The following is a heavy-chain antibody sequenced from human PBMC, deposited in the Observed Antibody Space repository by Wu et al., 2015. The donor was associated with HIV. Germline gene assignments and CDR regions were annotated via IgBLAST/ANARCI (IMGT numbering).Heavy chain of an antibody. V-gene: IGHV4-34*01. CDR3: GRLPFKDFSSGHPAGGAYRFYLDY. J-gene: IGHJ4*02. CDR1: GGSFSGYY. Sequence: QVQLQQWGAGLLKPSETLSLTCAVYGGSFSGYYWSWIRQPPGKGLEWIGEINHSGYTYYNPSLKSRLTIAIDTSKNQFSLMLSSLTAADTAVYFCGRLPFKDFSSGHPAGGAYRFYLDYWGQGKLVTVSS. D-gene: IGHD3-3*01. CDR2: INHSGYT.